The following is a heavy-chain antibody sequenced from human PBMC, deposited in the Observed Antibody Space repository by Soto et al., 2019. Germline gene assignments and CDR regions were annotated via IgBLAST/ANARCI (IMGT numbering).Heavy chain of an antibody. V-gene: IGHV3-9*01. CDR1: GFTFDDYA. J-gene: IGHJ3*02. CDR3: AKDIDEAVYGGDAFDI. D-gene: IGHD2-8*01. CDR2: ISWNSGSI. Sequence: EVQLVESGGGLVQPGKSLRLSCAASGFTFDDYAMHWVRQAPGKGLEWVSGISWNSGSIGYADSVKGRFTVSRDNAKNSLYLQMNSLRAEDTALYYCAKDIDEAVYGGDAFDIWGQGTMVTVSS.